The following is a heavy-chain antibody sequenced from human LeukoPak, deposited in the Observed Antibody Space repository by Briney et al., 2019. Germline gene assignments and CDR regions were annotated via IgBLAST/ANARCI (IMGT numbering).Heavy chain of an antibody. CDR1: GGSISSNGYY. V-gene: IGHV4-39*01. J-gene: IGHJ4*02. CDR3: ARHFYSCSGTSCYSLFDY. CDR2: IYYSGST. Sequence: PSETLSLTCTVSGGSISSNGYYWGWIRQAPGKGLECIGTIYYSGSTYYNPSLKSRVTVSVDTSKKQFSLKLSSVTAADTAMYYCARHFYSCSGTSCYSLFDYWGQGNLVTVSS. D-gene: IGHD2-2*01.